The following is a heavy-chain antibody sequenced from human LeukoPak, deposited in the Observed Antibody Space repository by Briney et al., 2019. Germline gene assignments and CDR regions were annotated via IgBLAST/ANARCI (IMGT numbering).Heavy chain of an antibody. CDR3: GAWATPSSDDYYYGMNV. Sequence: SVKVSCKASGGTFSSYAISWVRQAPGQGLEWMGGIIPIFGTANYAQKFQGRVTITADESTSTAYMELSSLRSEDTAVYYCGAWATPSSDDYYYGMNVWGQGTTVTVSS. CDR1: GGTFSSYA. CDR2: IIPIFGTA. V-gene: IGHV1-69*13. D-gene: IGHD5-12*01. J-gene: IGHJ6*02.